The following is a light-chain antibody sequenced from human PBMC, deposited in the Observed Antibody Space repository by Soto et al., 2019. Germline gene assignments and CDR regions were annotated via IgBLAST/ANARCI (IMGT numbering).Light chain of an antibody. CDR2: EAT. V-gene: IGLV2-14*01. J-gene: IGLJ1*01. Sequence: VLTQPASMSGSPGQSITISCTGTSSDIGRYNFVSWYQHHPGKAPKLIIYEATKRPSGVSYRFSGSKSGNTASLTISGLQAEDEADYYYTSYTITSPYVFGTGTK. CDR1: SSDIGRYNF. CDR3: TSYTITSPYV.